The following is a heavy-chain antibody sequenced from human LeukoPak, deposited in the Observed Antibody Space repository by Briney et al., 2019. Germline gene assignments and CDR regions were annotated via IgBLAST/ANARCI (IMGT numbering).Heavy chain of an antibody. Sequence: GGSLRLSCAASGFTFSDYYMSWIRQAPGKGLEWVSYISSSSSYTNYADSVKGRFTISRDNAKNSLYLQMNSLRAEDTAVYYCARVRSRGVIIDWSQGTLVTVSS. D-gene: IGHD3-10*01. CDR2: ISSSSSYT. J-gene: IGHJ4*02. CDR3: ARVRSRGVIID. CDR1: GFTFSDYY. V-gene: IGHV3-11*06.